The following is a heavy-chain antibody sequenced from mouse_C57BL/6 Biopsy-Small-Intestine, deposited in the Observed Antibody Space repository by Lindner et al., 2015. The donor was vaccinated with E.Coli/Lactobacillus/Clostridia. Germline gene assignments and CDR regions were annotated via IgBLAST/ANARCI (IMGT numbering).Heavy chain of an antibody. CDR3: AEGDYGFAY. V-gene: IGHV1-82*01. Sequence: VQLQESGPELVKPGASVKISCKASGYVFSNSWMNWVKQRPGKGLEWIGRIYPGDGDTNHNEKFKDKATLTADKSSSTAYIQLSSLTSEDSAVYFCAEGDYGFAYWGQGTLVTVSA. D-gene: IGHD2-4*01. J-gene: IGHJ3*01. CDR2: IYPGDGDT. CDR1: GYVFSNSW.